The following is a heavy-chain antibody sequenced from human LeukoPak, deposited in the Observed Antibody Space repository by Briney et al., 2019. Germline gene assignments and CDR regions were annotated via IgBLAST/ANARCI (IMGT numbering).Heavy chain of an antibody. Sequence: GGSLRLSCAASGFTFRNTWMAWVRQAPGKGLEWVANINQDASTKHYVDSVKGRFTISRDNAKNSLYLQMNSLRADDTAIYYCARDQSGSLDYWGQGTLVTVSS. V-gene: IGHV3-7*01. D-gene: IGHD1-26*01. CDR1: GFTFRNTW. J-gene: IGHJ4*02. CDR2: INQDASTK. CDR3: ARDQSGSLDY.